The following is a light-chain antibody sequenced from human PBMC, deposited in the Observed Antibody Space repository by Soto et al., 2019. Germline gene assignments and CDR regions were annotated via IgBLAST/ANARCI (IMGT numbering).Light chain of an antibody. CDR3: QQYGSSPRT. CDR1: QSVTSNF. CDR2: GAS. Sequence: EIVLTQSPGTLSLSPGERATLSCRASQSVTSNFLAWYQQRPGHAPRLLIYGASSRATGIPDRFSGSGSGTDVTLTISRLEPEDFAVYYCQQYGSSPRTFGQGTKVEIK. V-gene: IGKV3-20*01. J-gene: IGKJ1*01.